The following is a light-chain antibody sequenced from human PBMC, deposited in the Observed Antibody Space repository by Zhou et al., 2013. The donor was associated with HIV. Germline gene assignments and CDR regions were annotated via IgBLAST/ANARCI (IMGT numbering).Light chain of an antibody. Sequence: EVVMTQSPSTLSVSPGERVTLSCRASQNVFSNLAWYQQKPGQAPSLLIYDTSTRATGVPARFSGSGSGRDFILTISGLLSEDFALYYCQQYDTWPSFGQGTKLQIK. CDR2: DTS. CDR1: QNVFSN. V-gene: IGKV3-15*01. CDR3: QQYDTWPS. J-gene: IGKJ2*01.